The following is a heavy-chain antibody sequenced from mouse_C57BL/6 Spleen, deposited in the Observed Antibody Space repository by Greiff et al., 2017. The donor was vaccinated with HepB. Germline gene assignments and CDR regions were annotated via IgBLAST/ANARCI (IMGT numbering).Heavy chain of an antibody. D-gene: IGHD2-1*01. V-gene: IGHV1-63*01. CDR2: IYPGGGYT. J-gene: IGHJ4*01. Sequence: QVHVKQSGAELVRPGTSVKMSCKASGYTFTNYWIGWAKQRPGHGLEWIGDIYPGGGYTNYNEKFKGKATLTADKSSSTAYMQFSSLTSEDSAIYYCARYLYGNYSMDYWGQGTSVTVSS. CDR3: ARYLYGNYSMDY. CDR1: GYTFTNYW.